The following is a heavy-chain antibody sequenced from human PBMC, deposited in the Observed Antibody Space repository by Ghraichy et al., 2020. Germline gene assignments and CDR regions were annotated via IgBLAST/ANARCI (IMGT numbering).Heavy chain of an antibody. CDR2: INHSGST. V-gene: IGHV4-34*01. D-gene: IGHD1-1*01. Sequence: SETLSLTCAVYGGSFSGYYWSWIRQPPGKGLEWIGEINHSGSTNYNPSLKSRVTISVDTSKNQFSLKLSPVTAADTAVYYCARETGTTWGWFDPWGQGTLVTVSS. CDR1: GGSFSGYY. CDR3: ARETGTTWGWFDP. J-gene: IGHJ5*02.